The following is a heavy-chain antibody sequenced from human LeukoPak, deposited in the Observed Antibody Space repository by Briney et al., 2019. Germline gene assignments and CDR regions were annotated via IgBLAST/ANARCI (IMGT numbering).Heavy chain of an antibody. D-gene: IGHD3/OR15-3a*01. Sequence: PSETLSLTCTVSGGSISSGGYYWSWIRQPPGKGLEWIGYIYYSGSTNYNPSLKSRVTISVDTSKNQFSLKLSSVTAADTAVYYCASWSWSGPRLDYWGQGTLVTVSS. CDR3: ASWSWSGPRLDY. V-gene: IGHV4-61*08. J-gene: IGHJ4*02. CDR1: GGSISSGGYY. CDR2: IYYSGST.